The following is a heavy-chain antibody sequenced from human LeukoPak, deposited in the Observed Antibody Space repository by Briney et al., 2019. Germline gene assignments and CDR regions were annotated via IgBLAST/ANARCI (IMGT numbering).Heavy chain of an antibody. J-gene: IGHJ4*02. CDR2: XNXRGGXT. CDR3: AREAGIGTWIGYCSGDNCRTRFDY. Sequence: WVRXAPGXGXEXMGXXNXRGGXTXYAQKFQGRVTMTRDTSTSTVYMELSSLRSDDTALYFCAREAGIGTWIGYCSGDNCRTRFDYWGQGTPVTVSS. V-gene: IGHV1-46*01. D-gene: IGHD2-15*01.